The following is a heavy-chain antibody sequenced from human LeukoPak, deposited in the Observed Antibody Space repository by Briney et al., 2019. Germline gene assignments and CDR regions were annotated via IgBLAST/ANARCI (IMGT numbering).Heavy chain of an antibody. J-gene: IGHJ6*04. CDR3: ARDYYYDSSGYTLLDV. CDR2: ISAYNGNT. D-gene: IGHD3-22*01. V-gene: IGHV1-18*01. CDR1: GYTFTSYG. Sequence: GASVKVSCKASGYTFTSYGISWVRQAPGQGLEWMGWISAYNGNTNYAQKLQGRVTITRNTSISTAYMELSSLRSEDTAVYYCARDYYYDSSGYTLLDVWGKGTTVTVSS.